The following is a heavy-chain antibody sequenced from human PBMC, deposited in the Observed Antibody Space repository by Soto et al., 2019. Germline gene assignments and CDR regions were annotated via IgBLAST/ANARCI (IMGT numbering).Heavy chain of an antibody. J-gene: IGHJ5*02. Sequence: GGSLRLSCAASGFTFSSYAMSWVRQAPGKGLEWVSAISGSGGSTYYADSVKGRFTISRDNSKNTLYLQMNSLRAEDTAVYYCAKDLVVPAAMPEEYNWFDPWGQGTLVTVSS. CDR1: GFTFSSYA. D-gene: IGHD2-2*01. V-gene: IGHV3-23*01. CDR2: ISGSGGST. CDR3: AKDLVVPAAMPEEYNWFDP.